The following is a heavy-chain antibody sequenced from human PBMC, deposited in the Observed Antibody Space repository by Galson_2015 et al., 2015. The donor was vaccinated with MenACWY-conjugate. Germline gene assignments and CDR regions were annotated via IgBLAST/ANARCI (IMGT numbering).Heavy chain of an antibody. D-gene: IGHD1-1*01. CDR3: ARDHPKYRDMDV. CDR1: GFTFSDYQ. Sequence: SLRLSCAASGFTFSDYQMVWIRQAPGKGLEWISFINSASSFIKYADSVKGRFISSRDNAKNSLYLQMNSLRAEDTAVYYRARDHPKYRDMDVWGRGTTVTVSS. V-gene: IGHV3-11*06. J-gene: IGHJ6*02. CDR2: INSASSFI.